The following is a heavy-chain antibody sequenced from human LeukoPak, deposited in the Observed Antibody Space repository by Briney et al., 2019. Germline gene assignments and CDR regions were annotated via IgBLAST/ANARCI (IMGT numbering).Heavy chain of an antibody. Sequence: SETLSLTCTVSGGSISSYYWSWIRQPPGKGLEWIGYIYYSGSTSYNPSLRSRVTISVDTSKNQFSLKLTSVTAADTAVYYCARRVAATGMVDSWGQGTLVTVSS. J-gene: IGHJ4*02. CDR1: GGSISSYY. CDR3: ARRVAATGMVDS. D-gene: IGHD6-25*01. CDR2: IYYSGST. V-gene: IGHV4-59*08.